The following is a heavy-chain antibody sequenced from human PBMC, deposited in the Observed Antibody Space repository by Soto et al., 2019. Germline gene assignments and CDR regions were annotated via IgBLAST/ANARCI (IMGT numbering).Heavy chain of an antibody. CDR3: ARRTPPDLISGDYEEQDGTDDY. D-gene: IGHD4-17*01. V-gene: IGHV4-39*01. CDR2: IYYSGST. J-gene: IGHJ4*02. Sequence: SETLSLTCTVSGGSISSSSYYWGWIRQPPGKGLEWIGSIYYSGSTYYNPSLKSRVTISVDTSKNQFSPKLSPGTAADTALYYCARRTPPDLISGDYEEQDGTDDYWGQGTLVTVSS. CDR1: GGSISSSSYY.